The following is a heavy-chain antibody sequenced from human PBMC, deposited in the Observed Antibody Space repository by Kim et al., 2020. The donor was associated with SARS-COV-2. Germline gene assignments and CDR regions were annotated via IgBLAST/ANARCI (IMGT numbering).Heavy chain of an antibody. CDR3: ASGLDGSGPNYYYYYGMDV. J-gene: IGHJ6*02. CDR2: IIPIFGTA. Sequence: SVKVSCKASGGTFSSYAISWVRQAPGQGLEWMGGIIPIFGTANYAQKFQGRVTITADESTSTAYMELSSLRSEDTAVYYCASGLDGSGPNYYYYYGMDVWGQGSTVAVSS. CDR1: GGTFSSYA. V-gene: IGHV1-69*13. D-gene: IGHD3-10*01.